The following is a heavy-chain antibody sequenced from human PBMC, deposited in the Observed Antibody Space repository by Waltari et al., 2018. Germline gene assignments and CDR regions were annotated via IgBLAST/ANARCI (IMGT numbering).Heavy chain of an antibody. CDR2: IYHSGST. D-gene: IGHD6-13*01. CDR3: ARRAAITAAGPTYYMDV. J-gene: IGHJ6*03. CDR1: GYSISSGYY. V-gene: IGHV4-38-2*01. Sequence: QVQLQESGPGLVKPSETLSLTCAVSGYSISSGYYWGWIRQPPGKGLEWIGHIYHSGSTHDNPSLKGRVTISVDTSKNQFSLKLSSVTAADTAVYYCARRAAITAAGPTYYMDVWGKGTTVTVSS.